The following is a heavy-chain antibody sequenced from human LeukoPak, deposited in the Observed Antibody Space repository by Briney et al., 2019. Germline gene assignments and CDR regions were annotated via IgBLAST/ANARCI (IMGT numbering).Heavy chain of an antibody. CDR3: ARTDLGVVPARRNYYYGMDV. CDR2: ISYDGSNK. CDR1: GFTFSSYG. D-gene: IGHD2-2*01. Sequence: GGSLRLSCAASGFTFSSYGMHWVRQAPGKGLEWVAVISYDGSNKYYADSVKGRFTISRDNSKNTLYLQMNSLRAEDTAVYYCARTDLGVVPARRNYYYGMDVWGKGTTVTVSS. J-gene: IGHJ6*04. V-gene: IGHV3-30*03.